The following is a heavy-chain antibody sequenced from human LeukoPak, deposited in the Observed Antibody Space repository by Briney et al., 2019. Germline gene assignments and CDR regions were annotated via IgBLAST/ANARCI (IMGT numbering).Heavy chain of an antibody. J-gene: IGHJ4*02. Sequence: GGSLRLSCSASGFTFSSYAMYWVRQAPGKGLEYVSAISSNGGSTYYADSVKGRFTISRDNSKNTLYLRMSSLRAEDTAVYYCVKGEAGYDFWSGYYDYWGQGTPVTVSS. CDR1: GFTFSSYA. D-gene: IGHD3-3*01. CDR2: ISSNGGST. V-gene: IGHV3-64D*09. CDR3: VKGEAGYDFWSGYYDY.